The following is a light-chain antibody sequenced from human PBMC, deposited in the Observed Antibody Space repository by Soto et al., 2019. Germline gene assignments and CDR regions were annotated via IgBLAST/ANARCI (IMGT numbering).Light chain of an antibody. Sequence: EIVLTQSPGTLSLSPGERATLSCRASQSLSGNYLAWYQQKPGQAPRLLIYAASSRATGIPDRFSGGGSGTDSTLTISRLEPEDFAVYYCQQYDNSLSYSFGQGTKVDIK. J-gene: IGKJ2*03. CDR1: QSLSGNY. CDR2: AAS. V-gene: IGKV3-20*01. CDR3: QQYDNSLSYS.